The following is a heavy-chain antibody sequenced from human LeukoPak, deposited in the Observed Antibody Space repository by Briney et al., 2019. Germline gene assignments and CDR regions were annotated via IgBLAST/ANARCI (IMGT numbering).Heavy chain of an antibody. CDR3: ARVGNGRSVDQ. V-gene: IGHV4-59*01. D-gene: IGHD7-27*01. CDR2: ISYTGST. Sequence: SETLSLTCTVSGGSISSAYWSWIRQPPGKGLEWIVYISYTGSTNYNPSLKSRVTISLDTSKKQFSLKVRSVTAADTAVYYCARVGNGRSVDQWGQGTLVNVSS. CDR1: GGSISSAY. J-gene: IGHJ4*02.